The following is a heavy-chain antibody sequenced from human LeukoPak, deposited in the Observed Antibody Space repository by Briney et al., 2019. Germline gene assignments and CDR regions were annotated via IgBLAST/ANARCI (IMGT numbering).Heavy chain of an antibody. Sequence: SEALSLTCTVSGGSISSYYWSWIRQPAGKGLEWIGRIYTSGSTNYNASLKSRVSMSVDTSKNQFSLKLSSVTAADTAVFYCARENSGSYREFDYWGQGILVTVSS. J-gene: IGHJ4*02. CDR3: ARENSGSYREFDY. D-gene: IGHD1-26*01. CDR2: IYTSGST. CDR1: GGSISSYY. V-gene: IGHV4-4*07.